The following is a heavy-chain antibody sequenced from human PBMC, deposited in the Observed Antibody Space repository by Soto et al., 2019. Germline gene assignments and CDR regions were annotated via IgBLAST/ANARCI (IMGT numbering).Heavy chain of an antibody. CDR2: INPNSGGT. D-gene: IGHD6-19*01. J-gene: IGHJ4*02. CDR3: ARGAMIAVAGPCDY. Sequence: XSVNVSCKASVYTFTCYYMHWVRQAPGQGLEWMGWINPNSGGTNYAQKFQGWVTMTRDTSISTAYMELSRLRSDDTAVYYCARGAMIAVAGPCDYWGQGTLVTVSS. CDR1: VYTFTCYY. V-gene: IGHV1-2*04.